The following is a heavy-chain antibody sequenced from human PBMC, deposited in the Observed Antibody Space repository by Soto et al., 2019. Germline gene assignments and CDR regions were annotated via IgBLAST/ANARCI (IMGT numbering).Heavy chain of an antibody. CDR2: INGGGGNT. J-gene: IGHJ4*02. CDR3: ARRHETSLCFDF. V-gene: IGHV3-23*01. Sequence: PGGSLRLSCAASGFTFNGHAMSWVRQAPGKGLEWVSAINGGGGNTYYADSVRGRFTISRDNSKNTLFLQMNSLNIEDTAVYYCARRHETSLCFDFWGQGSQVTVSS. CDR1: GFTFNGHA. D-gene: IGHD1-1*01.